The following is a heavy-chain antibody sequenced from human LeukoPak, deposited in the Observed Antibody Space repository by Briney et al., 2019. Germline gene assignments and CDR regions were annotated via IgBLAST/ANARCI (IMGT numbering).Heavy chain of an antibody. J-gene: IGHJ6*02. CDR2: ISSSSSYI. CDR3: ARVDPLYYYYGMDV. CDR1: GFTFSSYS. V-gene: IGHV3-21*01. Sequence: GGSLRLPCAASGFTFSSYSMNWVRQAPGKGLEWVSSISSSSSYIYYADSVKGRFTISRDNAKNSLYLQMNSLRAEDTAVYYCARVDPLYYYYGMDVWGQGTTVTVSS.